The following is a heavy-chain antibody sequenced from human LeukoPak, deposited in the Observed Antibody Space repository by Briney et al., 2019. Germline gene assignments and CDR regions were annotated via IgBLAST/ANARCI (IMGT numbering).Heavy chain of an antibody. J-gene: IGHJ6*02. CDR1: GYTFTSYD. CDR2: MNPNSGNT. CDR3: ARSQYQLLDHGMDV. D-gene: IGHD2-2*02. Sequence: ASVKVSCKASGYTFTSYDINWVRQATGQGLEWMGWMNPNSGNTGYAQKFQGRVTMTRNTSISTAYMELSSLRSEDTAVYYCARSQYQLLDHGMDVWGQGTTVTVPS. V-gene: IGHV1-8*01.